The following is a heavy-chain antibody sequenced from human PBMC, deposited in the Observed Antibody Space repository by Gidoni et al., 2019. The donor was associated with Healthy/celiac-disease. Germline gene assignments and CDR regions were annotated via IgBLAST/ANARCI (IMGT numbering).Heavy chain of an antibody. CDR3: ARVTRDGDYGYYYMDV. Sequence: QVQLQESGPGLVKPSQTLSLTCTVSGGSLSSGRYYWSWIRQPAGKGLEWIGRIYTSGSTNYNPSLKSRVTISVDTSKNQFSLKLSSVTAADTAVYYCARVTRDGDYGYYYMDVWGKGTTVTVSS. D-gene: IGHD4-17*01. CDR2: IYTSGST. CDR1: GGSLSSGRYY. V-gene: IGHV4-61*02. J-gene: IGHJ6*03.